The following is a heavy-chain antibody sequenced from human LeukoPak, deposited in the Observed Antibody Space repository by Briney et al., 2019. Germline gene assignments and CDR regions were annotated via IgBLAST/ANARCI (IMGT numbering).Heavy chain of an antibody. D-gene: IGHD6-13*01. Sequence: GGSLRLSCAASGFTFSGYAMSWVRQAPGKGLEWVSAISGSGGSTYYADSVKGRFTISRDNSKNTLYLQMNSLRAEDTAVSYCAKERNPYSSSWYSLHYMDVWGKGTTVTVSS. CDR2: ISGSGGST. CDR3: AKERNPYSSSWYSLHYMDV. V-gene: IGHV3-23*01. J-gene: IGHJ6*03. CDR1: GFTFSGYA.